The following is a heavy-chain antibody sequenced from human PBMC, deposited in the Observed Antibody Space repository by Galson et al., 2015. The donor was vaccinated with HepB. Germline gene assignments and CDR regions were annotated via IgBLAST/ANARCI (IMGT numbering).Heavy chain of an antibody. CDR1: GFTFSSYA. CDR2: ISGSGGST. J-gene: IGHJ4*02. V-gene: IGHV3-23*01. D-gene: IGHD1-26*01. Sequence: SLRLSCAASGFTFSSYAMSWVRQAPGKGLEWVSAISGSGGSTYYADSVKGRFTISRDNSKSTLYLQMNSLRAEDTAVYYCAKDRGIKWELLYFDYWGQGTLVTVSS. CDR3: AKDRGIKWELLYFDY.